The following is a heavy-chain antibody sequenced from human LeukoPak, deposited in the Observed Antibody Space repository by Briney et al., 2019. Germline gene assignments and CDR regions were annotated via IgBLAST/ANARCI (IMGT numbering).Heavy chain of an antibody. V-gene: IGHV1-2*02. CDR3: ARVAGGDWYYSDL. J-gene: IGHJ5*02. CDR2: INLYSGGT. CDR1: GYTFTAYY. D-gene: IGHD2-21*02. Sequence: ASVKVSCKAFGYTFTAYYMHWVRQAPGQGLEWMGWINLYSGGTNYAQKFQGRVTMTRDTSISAAYMELDRLGSDDTAVYYCARVAGGDWYYSDLWGQGSLVTVSS.